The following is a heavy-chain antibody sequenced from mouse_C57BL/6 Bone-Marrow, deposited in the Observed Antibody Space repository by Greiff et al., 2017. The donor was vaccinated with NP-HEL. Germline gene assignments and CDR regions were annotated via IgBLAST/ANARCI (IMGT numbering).Heavy chain of an antibody. CDR3: AIDTTVFRSPYYYAMDY. J-gene: IGHJ4*01. D-gene: IGHD1-1*01. CDR2: IHPSDSDT. Sequence: QVQLKQPGAELVKPGASVKVSCKASGYTFTSYWMHWVKQRPGQGLEWIGRIHPSDSDTNYNQKFKGKATLTVDKSSSTAYRQLSSLTSEDSAVYYCAIDTTVFRSPYYYAMDYWGQGTAVTVSS. V-gene: IGHV1-74*01. CDR1: GYTFTSYW.